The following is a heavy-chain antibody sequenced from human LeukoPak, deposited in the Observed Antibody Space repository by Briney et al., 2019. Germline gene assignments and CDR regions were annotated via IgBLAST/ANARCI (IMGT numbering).Heavy chain of an antibody. CDR2: IIPIFGTA. V-gene: IGHV1-69*01. CDR1: GGTFSSYA. Sequence: ASVKVSCKASGGTFSSYAISWVRQAPGQGLEWMGGIIPIFGTANYAQKFQGRVTITADESTSTAYMELSSLRSEDTAVYYCARWGRPGDAFDIWGQGTMVTVSS. J-gene: IGHJ3*02. CDR3: ARWGRPGDAFDI. D-gene: IGHD3-16*01.